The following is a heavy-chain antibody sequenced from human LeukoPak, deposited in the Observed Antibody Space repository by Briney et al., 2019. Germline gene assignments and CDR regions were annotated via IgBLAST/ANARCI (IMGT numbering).Heavy chain of an antibody. CDR1: GYTFISYG. CDR2: INPNSGGT. J-gene: IGHJ1*01. D-gene: IGHD1-26*01. Sequence: GASVKVSCKASGYTFISYGISWVRQAPGQGLEWMGRINPNSGGTNYAQKFQGRVTMTRDTSISTAYMELSRLRSDDTAVYYCARGEESPGDFQHWGQGTLVTVSS. V-gene: IGHV1-2*06. CDR3: ARGEESPGDFQH.